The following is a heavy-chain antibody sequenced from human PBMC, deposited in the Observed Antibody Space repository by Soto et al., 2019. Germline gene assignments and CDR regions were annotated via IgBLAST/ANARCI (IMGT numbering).Heavy chain of an antibody. D-gene: IGHD4-17*01. CDR2: IYYSGST. CDR1: GCSISSYY. Sequence: SETRSLTCTVSGCSISSYYWSWIRQPPGKGLEWIGYIYYSGSTNYNPSLKSRVTISVDTSKNQFSLKLSSVTAADTAVYYCARTGEYGDQIDYWGQGTLVTVSS. V-gene: IGHV4-59*08. CDR3: ARTGEYGDQIDY. J-gene: IGHJ4*02.